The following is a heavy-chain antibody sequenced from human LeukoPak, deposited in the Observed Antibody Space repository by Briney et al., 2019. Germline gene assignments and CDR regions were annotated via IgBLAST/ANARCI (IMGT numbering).Heavy chain of an antibody. CDR1: GFTFSSYS. Sequence: PGGSLRLSCAASGFTFSSYSMNWVRQAPGKGLEWVSSISSSSSYIYYADSVKGRFTISRDNAKNSLYLQMNSLRAEDTAVYYCARGGVVTVATDYWGQGTLVIVSS. J-gene: IGHJ4*02. V-gene: IGHV3-21*01. D-gene: IGHD3-3*01. CDR2: ISSSSSYI. CDR3: ARGGVVTVATDY.